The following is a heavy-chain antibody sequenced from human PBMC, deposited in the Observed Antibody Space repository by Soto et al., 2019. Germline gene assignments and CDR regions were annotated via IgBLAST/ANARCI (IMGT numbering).Heavy chain of an antibody. V-gene: IGHV1-18*04. CDR1: GYTFTAYG. Sequence: QVQLVQSGAEVKKPGASVKVSCKASGYTFTAYGIGWVRQAPGQGLEWMGWIGGYNGDSHNAQKFQGRLTMTRDTSTKTAYMELRSLRPDDTAVYYCARVGNNGWPLEYDYGGQGTLVIVSS. D-gene: IGHD2-8*01. CDR3: ARVGNNGWPLEYDY. CDR2: IGGYNGDS. J-gene: IGHJ4*02.